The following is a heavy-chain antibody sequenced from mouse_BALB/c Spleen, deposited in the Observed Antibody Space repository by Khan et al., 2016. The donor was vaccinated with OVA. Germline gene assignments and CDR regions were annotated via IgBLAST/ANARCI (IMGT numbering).Heavy chain of an antibody. V-gene: IGHV1-4*01. CDR2: INPSNGYT. D-gene: IGHD2-14*01. CDR3: VRDGAYHRNDGWFAY. Sequence: QVQLQQSGAELARPAPSVKMSCKASGYTFTSYTTHWIKERPGRGQQWIGYINPSNGYTNYNQKFKDKATLTTDKSSTTAYLQLNSLTSDDSAVXNCVRDGAYHRNDGWFAYWGQGTLVTVSA. CDR1: GYTFTSYT. J-gene: IGHJ3*01.